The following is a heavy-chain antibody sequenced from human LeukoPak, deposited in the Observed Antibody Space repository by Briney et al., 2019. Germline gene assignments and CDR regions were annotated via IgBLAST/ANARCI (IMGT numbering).Heavy chain of an antibody. V-gene: IGHV1-2*02. CDR1: GYTFTGYY. Sequence: ASVKVSCKASGYTFTGYYMHWARQAPGQGLEWMGWINPNSGGTNYAQKFQGRVTMTRDTSISTAYMELSRLRSDDTAVYYCARGYCSSTSCYYHVDYWGQGTLVTVSS. D-gene: IGHD2-2*01. CDR2: INPNSGGT. CDR3: ARGYCSSTSCYYHVDY. J-gene: IGHJ4*02.